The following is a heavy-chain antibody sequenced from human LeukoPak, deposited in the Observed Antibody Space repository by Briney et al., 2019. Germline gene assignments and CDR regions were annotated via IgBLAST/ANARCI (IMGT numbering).Heavy chain of an antibody. V-gene: IGHV3-53*01. Sequence: PGGSLRLSCAASGFTVSSKYMSWVRQAPGKGLEWVSVIYSGGSTYYADSVKGRFTISRDNSKNTLYLQMNSLKAEDTAVYYCAREAVEYYYDSSGYYGTYYFDYWGQGTLVTVSS. CDR2: IYSGGST. D-gene: IGHD3-22*01. CDR1: GFTVSSKY. J-gene: IGHJ4*02. CDR3: AREAVEYYYDSSGYYGTYYFDY.